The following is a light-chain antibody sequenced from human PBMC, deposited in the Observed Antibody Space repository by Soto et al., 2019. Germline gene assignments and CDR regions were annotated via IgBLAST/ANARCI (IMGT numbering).Light chain of an antibody. CDR3: CSYAGSYTFG. CDR1: SSDVGGYNY. CDR2: DVS. Sequence: QSALTQPRSVSGSPGQSVTISCTGTSSDVGGYNYVSWYQQHPSKAPKLMIYDVSKRPSGVPDRFSGSKSGATASLTISGLQAEDEADYYCCSYAGSYTFGFGGGTKLTVL. V-gene: IGLV2-11*01. J-gene: IGLJ2*01.